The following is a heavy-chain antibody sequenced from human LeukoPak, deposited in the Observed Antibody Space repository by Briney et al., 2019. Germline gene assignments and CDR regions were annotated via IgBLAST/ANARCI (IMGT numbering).Heavy chain of an antibody. J-gene: IGHJ6*02. D-gene: IGHD2-15*01. Sequence: SETLSLTCTVSGGSISSYYWSWIRQPPGKGLEWIGYIYYSGSTNYNPSLKSRVTISVDTSKNQFSLKLSSVTAADTAVYYCARQGCSGGSCYSYYYYYGMDVWGQGTTVTVSS. CDR1: GGSISSYY. V-gene: IGHV4-59*08. CDR3: ARQGCSGGSCYSYYYYYGMDV. CDR2: IYYSGST.